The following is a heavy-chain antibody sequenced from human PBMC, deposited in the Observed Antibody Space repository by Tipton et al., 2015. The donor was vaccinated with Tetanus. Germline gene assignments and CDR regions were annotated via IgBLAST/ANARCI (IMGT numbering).Heavy chain of an antibody. V-gene: IGHV3-23*01. Sequence: SLRLSCAASGFTFSSYAMSWVRQAPGKGLEWVSAISGSGGSTYYADSVKGRFTISRDNSKNTLYLQMNSLRAEDTAVYYCAKAFNYYYYYYMDVWGKGTTVTASS. J-gene: IGHJ6*03. CDR3: AKAFNYYYYYYMDV. CDR1: GFTFSSYA. CDR2: ISGSGGST.